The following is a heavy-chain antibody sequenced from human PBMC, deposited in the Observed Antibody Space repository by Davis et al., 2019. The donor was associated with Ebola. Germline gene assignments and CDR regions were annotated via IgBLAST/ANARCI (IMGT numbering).Heavy chain of an antibody. D-gene: IGHD3-10*01. Sequence: ASSMDFCYASAYFFTSTCISWLLHAHAEGLDWMGWISAYNGNTNYAQKLQGRVTMTADTCTSTAYMELRSLRSDDTAVYYCARGGEGLWFGELLFPFDYWSQGALVTVS. V-gene: IGHV1-18*04. CDR1: AYFFTSTC. CDR2: ISAYNGNT. CDR3: ARGGEGLWFGELLFPFDY. J-gene: IGHJ4*02.